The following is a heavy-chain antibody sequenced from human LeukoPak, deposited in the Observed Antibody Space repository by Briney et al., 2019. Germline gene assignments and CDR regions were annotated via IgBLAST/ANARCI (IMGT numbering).Heavy chain of an antibody. V-gene: IGHV4-59*01. CDR3: AREEGIAAAGALEY. CDR1: GDSITDYY. J-gene: IGHJ4*02. Sequence: SETLSLTCNVSGDSITDYYWSWIRQPPGKGLEWIGFIYHSGNTNYNPSLASRVTLSLDTSKTQLSLRLTSVTAADAAVYYCAREEGIAAAGALEYWGQGILVTVSS. D-gene: IGHD6-13*01. CDR2: IYHSGNT.